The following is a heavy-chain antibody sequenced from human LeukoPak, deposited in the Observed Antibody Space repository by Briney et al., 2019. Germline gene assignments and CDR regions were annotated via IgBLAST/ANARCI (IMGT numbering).Heavy chain of an antibody. V-gene: IGHV4-38-2*02. CDR2: IYRSGST. CDR1: GYSISSGYY. Sequence: SETLSLTCTVSGYSISSGYYRVWIRQPPGKGLEWIGSIYRSGSTNYNPSLKSRVTISVDTSKNQFSLKVNSVTAADTAVYYCARRYCSGGSCYRPFDYWGQGTLVTVSS. D-gene: IGHD2-15*01. CDR3: ARRYCSGGSCYRPFDY. J-gene: IGHJ4*02.